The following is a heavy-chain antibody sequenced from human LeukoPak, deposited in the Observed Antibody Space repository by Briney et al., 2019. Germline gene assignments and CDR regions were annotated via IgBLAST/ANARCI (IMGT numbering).Heavy chain of an antibody. D-gene: IGHD1-1*01. CDR3: ARSKEKDNYYFDY. Sequence: PSETLSLTCAVSGGSMSSGSFSWSWIRQPPGKGLEWIGEINHSGSTNYNPSLKSRITISVDTSKNQFSLKLSSVTAADTAVYYCARSKEKDNYYFDYWGQGTLVTVSS. CDR2: INHSGST. V-gene: IGHV4-30-2*01. CDR1: GGSMSSGSFS. J-gene: IGHJ4*02.